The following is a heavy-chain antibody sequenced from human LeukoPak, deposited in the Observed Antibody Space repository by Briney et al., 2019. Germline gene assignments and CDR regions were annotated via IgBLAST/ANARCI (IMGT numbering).Heavy chain of an antibody. Sequence: ASVKVSCKASGYTFTSYYMHWVRQAPGQGLEWMGIINPSGGSTSYAQKFQGRVTMTRDTSTSTVYMELSSLRSEDTAVYYCARGGYGSGSYQVPRYFQHWGQGTLVTVSS. V-gene: IGHV1-46*01. CDR3: ARGGYGSGSYQVPRYFQH. J-gene: IGHJ1*01. CDR2: INPSGGST. D-gene: IGHD3-10*01. CDR1: GYTFTSYY.